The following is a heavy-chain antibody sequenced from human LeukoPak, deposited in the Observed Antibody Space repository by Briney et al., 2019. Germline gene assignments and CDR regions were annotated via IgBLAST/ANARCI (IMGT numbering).Heavy chain of an antibody. CDR2: ISDRGGYT. Sequence: PGESLRLSCSGSGFTFSSYAMSWLRQAPPQGLAWVSVISDRGGYTYYADSVRGRFTISRDNSRNTLYLQMISLRPEDTAVYYCAKDTSIGKYCTNGVCSPFDYWGQGTLVTVSS. CDR3: AKDTSIGKYCTNGVCSPFDY. CDR1: GFTFSSYA. J-gene: IGHJ4*02. D-gene: IGHD2-8*01. V-gene: IGHV3-23*01.